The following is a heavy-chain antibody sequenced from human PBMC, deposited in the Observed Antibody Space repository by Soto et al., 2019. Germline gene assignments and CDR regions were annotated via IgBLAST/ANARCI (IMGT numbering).Heavy chain of an antibody. CDR2: ISCCGGTA. J-gene: IGHJ4*02. CDR1: GFKFNKYA. D-gene: IGHD6-19*01. V-gene: IGHV3-23*01. CDR3: AKADGEQWLLPHLEN. Sequence: EVQLLESGGGLVRPGESLRLSCAASGFKFNKYAMSWVRQAPGEGLEWVSGISCCGGTASYADSVKGRFTIARDDSKNTLYLHINSLRVEEPAEYYCAKADGEQWLLPHLENWGRGTLVTVS.